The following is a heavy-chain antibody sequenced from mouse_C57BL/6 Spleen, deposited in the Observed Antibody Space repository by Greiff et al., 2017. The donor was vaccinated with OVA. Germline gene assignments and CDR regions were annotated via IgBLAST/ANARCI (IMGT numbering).Heavy chain of an antibody. Sequence: EVQLQESGPGLVKPSQSLSLTCSVTGYSITSGYYWNWIRQFPGNKLEWMGYISYDGNNNYNPPLKNRISITRDTSKIQFFLKLNSVTTEDTATYYCARGNYFLMDYWGQGTSVTVSS. CDR1: GYSITSGYY. J-gene: IGHJ4*01. V-gene: IGHV3-6*01. CDR2: ISYDGNN. D-gene: IGHD1-1*02. CDR3: ARGNYFLMDY.